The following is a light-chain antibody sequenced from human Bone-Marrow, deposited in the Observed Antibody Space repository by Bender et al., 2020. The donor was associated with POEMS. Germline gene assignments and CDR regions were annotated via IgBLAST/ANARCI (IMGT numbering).Light chain of an antibody. CDR3: CSYAGITTLV. J-gene: IGLJ2*01. V-gene: IGLV2-23*02. CDR2: EVS. Sequence: QSALTQPASVSGSPGQSITISCTGSSSDVGGYNYVSWYQQYPGKAPKLMVHEVSKRPSGIPDRFSGSKSGNTASLTISGLQAEDEADYYCCSYAGITTLVFGGGTKLTVL. CDR1: SSDVGGYNY.